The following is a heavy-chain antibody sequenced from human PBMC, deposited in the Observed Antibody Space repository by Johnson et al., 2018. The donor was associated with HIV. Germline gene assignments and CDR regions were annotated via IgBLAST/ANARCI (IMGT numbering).Heavy chain of an antibody. V-gene: IGHV3-23*04. CDR1: GFTFSSYA. CDR2: ISGSGGST. D-gene: IGHD6-19*01. Sequence: VQLVESGGGLVKPGGSLRLSCAASGFTFSSYAMSWVRQAPGKGLEWVSAISGSGGSTYYADSVKGRFTISRDNSKNTLYLQMNSLRAEDTAVYYCARAYVVDTARVTIAVAGSAFDIWCQGTMVTVSA. J-gene: IGHJ3*02. CDR3: ARAYVVDTARVTIAVAGSAFDI.